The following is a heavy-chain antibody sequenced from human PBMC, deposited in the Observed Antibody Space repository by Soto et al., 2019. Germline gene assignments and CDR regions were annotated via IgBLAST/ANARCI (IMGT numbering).Heavy chain of an antibody. D-gene: IGHD6-19*01. CDR3: ARRDTGYSSGWAHYYFDY. V-gene: IGHV1-3*01. Sequence: ASXKVSCKASGYTFTSYAMHCVRQPPGQRLEWMGWINAGNGNTKYSQKFQGRVTITRDTSASTAYMELSSLRSEDTHVYYCARRDTGYSSGWAHYYFDYWGQGTLVTVSS. CDR2: INAGNGNT. J-gene: IGHJ4*02. CDR1: GYTFTSYA.